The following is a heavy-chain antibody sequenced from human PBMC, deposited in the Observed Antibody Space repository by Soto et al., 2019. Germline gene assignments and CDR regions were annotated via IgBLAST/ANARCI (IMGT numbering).Heavy chain of an antibody. D-gene: IGHD4-17*01. CDR2: ISWNSGSI. Sequence: PGGSLRLSCAASGFTFDDYAMHWVRQAPGKGLEWVSGISWNSGSIGYADSVKGRFTISRDNAKNSLYLQMNSLRAEDTALYYCAKAPADGDYYYYYMDVWGKGTTVTVSS. V-gene: IGHV3-9*01. CDR3: AKAPADGDYYYYYMDV. CDR1: GFTFDDYA. J-gene: IGHJ6*03.